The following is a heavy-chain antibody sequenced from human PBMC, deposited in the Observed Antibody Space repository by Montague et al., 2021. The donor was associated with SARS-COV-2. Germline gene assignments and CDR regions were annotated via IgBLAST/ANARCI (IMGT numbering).Heavy chain of an antibody. CDR2: IYASGST. CDR1: GVSITSYY. CDR3: VRDGGNCYYFDY. J-gene: IGHJ4*02. Sequence: SETLSLTCSVSGVSITSYYWSWVRQPAGKGLEWIGHIYASGSTNYSPSLKSRVRLSIDNPKNQFSLKLESLTAADTAVYYCVRDGGNCYYFDYWGQGALVTVSS. V-gene: IGHV4-4*07. D-gene: IGHD2-21*01.